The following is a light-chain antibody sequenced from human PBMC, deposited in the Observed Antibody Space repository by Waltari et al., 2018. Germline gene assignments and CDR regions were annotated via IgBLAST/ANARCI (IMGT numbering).Light chain of an antibody. V-gene: IGKV1-39*01. CDR3: HLYGSART. Sequence: DIQMTQSPSSLSASVGDRVIITCRASQSINTNLNWYQQKPGKAPKLLIYVASSLQSGVPSRFSGTGSGTDFTLTISRLEPEDSAVYFCHLYGSARTFGGGTKVEIK. J-gene: IGKJ4*01. CDR2: VAS. CDR1: QSINTN.